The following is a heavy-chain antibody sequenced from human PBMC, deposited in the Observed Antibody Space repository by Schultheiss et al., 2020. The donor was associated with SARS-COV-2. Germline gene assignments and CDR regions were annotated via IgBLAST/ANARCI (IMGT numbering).Heavy chain of an antibody. D-gene: IGHD3-10*01. CDR3: ARGSSVLVWFGESAGAFDI. Sequence: GESLKIFCAASGFTFSNYAMHWVRQAPGKGLEWVAVISYDGNNKYYADSVKGRFTISRDNSKNTLYLQMNSLRAEDTAVYYCARGSSVLVWFGESAGAFDIWGQGTMVTVSS. J-gene: IGHJ3*02. CDR1: GFTFSNYA. CDR2: ISYDGNNK. V-gene: IGHV3-30-3*01.